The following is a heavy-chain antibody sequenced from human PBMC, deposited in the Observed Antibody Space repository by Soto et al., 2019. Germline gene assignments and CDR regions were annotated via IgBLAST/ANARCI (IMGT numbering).Heavy chain of an antibody. J-gene: IGHJ4*02. Sequence: QVQLLQSGAEVTKPGASVTVSCKTSGYSFTSYAMHWVLRAPRQRLARMRWINGANGNTRYSQKFQGRVTITRDTSASTAYMELSSLRSEDTAVYYCAGDRRYSYGYNWGQGTLVTVSS. V-gene: IGHV1-3*01. D-gene: IGHD5-18*01. CDR1: GYSFTSYA. CDR3: AGDRRYSYGYN. CDR2: INGANGNT.